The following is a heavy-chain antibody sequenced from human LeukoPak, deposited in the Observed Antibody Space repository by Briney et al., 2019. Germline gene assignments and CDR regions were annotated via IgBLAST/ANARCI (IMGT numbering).Heavy chain of an antibody. V-gene: IGHV3-23*01. CDR1: GFTFSSYA. D-gene: IGHD1-26*01. Sequence: PGGSLRLSCAASGFTFSSYAMSWVRQAPGKGLEWVSAISGSGGSTYYADSVKGRFTISRDNSENTLYLQMNSLRAEDTAVYYCAKGDWELPGCDFDYWGQGTLVTVSS. J-gene: IGHJ4*02. CDR2: ISGSGGST. CDR3: AKGDWELPGCDFDY.